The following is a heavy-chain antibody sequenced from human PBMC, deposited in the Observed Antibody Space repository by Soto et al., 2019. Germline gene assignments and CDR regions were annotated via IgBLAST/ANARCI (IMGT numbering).Heavy chain of an antibody. CDR3: ATALYGGFTY. V-gene: IGHV3-23*01. J-gene: IGHJ4*02. Sequence: EVRLLESGGGLVQPGGSLRLSCAASGFTFSVYAMSWVRQAPGKGLEWVSGISGSGDSTHYADSVKGRFTVSRDNSKSMLSLQTNSLRAEDTAIYYCATALYGGFTYWGQGTLVTVSS. CDR2: ISGSGDST. D-gene: IGHD3-10*01. CDR1: GFTFSVYA.